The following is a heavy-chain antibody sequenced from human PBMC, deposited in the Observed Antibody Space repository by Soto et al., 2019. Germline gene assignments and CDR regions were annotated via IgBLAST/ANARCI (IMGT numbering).Heavy chain of an antibody. Sequence: PSETLSLTCTVSGGSISSSSYSWGWIRQPPGKGLEWIGTIYYSGSTYYNPSLKSRVTIAVDTSKNQFSLKLSSVTAADTAVYYCARRSSGWTYCFDYWGQGTLVTVSS. CDR3: ARRSSGWTYCFDY. D-gene: IGHD6-19*01. J-gene: IGHJ4*02. V-gene: IGHV4-39*01. CDR2: IYYSGST. CDR1: GGSISSSSYS.